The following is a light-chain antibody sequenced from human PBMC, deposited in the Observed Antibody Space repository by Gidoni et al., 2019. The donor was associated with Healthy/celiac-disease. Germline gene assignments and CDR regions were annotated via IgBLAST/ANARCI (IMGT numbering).Light chain of an antibody. CDR3: QQSYSTPRYT. V-gene: IGKV1-39*01. CDR2: AAS. J-gene: IGKJ2*01. Sequence: DIQMTQSPSSLSASVGDRVTITCRASQSISIYLDWYQQKPVKAPKLLIYAASILQNGVPSTFSGGRSGKDFTLTISSLQTEDLATYYCQQSYSTPRYTFGQGTKLEIK. CDR1: QSISIY.